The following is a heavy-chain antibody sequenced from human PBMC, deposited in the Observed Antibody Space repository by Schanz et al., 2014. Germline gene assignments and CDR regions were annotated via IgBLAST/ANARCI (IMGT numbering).Heavy chain of an antibody. J-gene: IGHJ3*02. D-gene: IGHD7-27*01. CDR3: ARENLNWEAFDI. CDR2: ISRDGTTS. CDR1: GFIFNDYY. Sequence: QVQLVESGGGVVQPGRSLRLSCAASGFIFNDYYMNWIRQAPGKGLEWLSYISRDGTTSYYADSVKGRFTISRDNAKNSLYLEMTSLRGEDTAVYYCARENLNWEAFDIWGQGTTVTVSS. V-gene: IGHV3-11*01.